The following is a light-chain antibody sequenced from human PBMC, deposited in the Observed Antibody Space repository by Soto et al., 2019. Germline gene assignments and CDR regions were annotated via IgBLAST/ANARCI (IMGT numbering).Light chain of an antibody. CDR3: QKYDNWPWT. V-gene: IGKV3-15*01. J-gene: IGKJ1*01. CDR2: GAS. CDR1: QSISDT. Sequence: EIVMTQSTATLSVSQGGRVTLSFRASQSISDTLAWYQQKPGQAHRLLIYGASTRATGFPARFSGSGSGTDFTLTISSLQSEEFAVYYCQKYDNWPWTVGKGTKVDIK.